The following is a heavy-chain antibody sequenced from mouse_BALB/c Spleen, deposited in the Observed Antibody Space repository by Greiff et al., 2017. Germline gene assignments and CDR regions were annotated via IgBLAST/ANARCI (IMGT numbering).Heavy chain of an antibody. J-gene: IGHJ1*01. Sequence: EVQRVESGGGLVKPGGSLKLSCAASGFTFSSYTMSWVRQTPEKRLEWVATISSGGGNTYYPDSVKGRFTISRDNAKNNLYLQMSSLRSEDTALYYCARWANYYGSSYVWYFDVWGAGTTVTVSS. V-gene: IGHV5-9*03. CDR3: ARWANYYGSSYVWYFDV. CDR2: ISSGGGNT. CDR1: GFTFSSYT. D-gene: IGHD1-1*01.